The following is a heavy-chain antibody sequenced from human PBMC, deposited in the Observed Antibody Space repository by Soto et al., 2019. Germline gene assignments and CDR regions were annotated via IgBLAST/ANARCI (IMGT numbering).Heavy chain of an antibody. CDR3: ARDSGSSSCDY. J-gene: IGHJ4*02. V-gene: IGHV1-46*01. CDR2: INPSGGGP. Sequence: ASVKVSCKASGYTFTSYYMHWVRQAPGQGLEWMGIINPSGGGPTSAQKFQGRVTLTRGTSTSTVYMELSSLRSEDTAVYYCARDSGSSSCDYWGQGTLVTVSS. D-gene: IGHD6-19*01. CDR1: GYTFTSYY.